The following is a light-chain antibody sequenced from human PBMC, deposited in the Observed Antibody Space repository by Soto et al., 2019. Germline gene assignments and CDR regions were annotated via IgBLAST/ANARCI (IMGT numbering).Light chain of an antibody. V-gene: IGKV3-11*01. CDR1: QSVANS. CDR2: DAS. J-gene: IGKJ4*01. CDR3: QQRRKWPLT. Sequence: ELVFTQSPDTLSLSPGESATLSCRASQSVANSVAWYQQKSGQAPMLLIYDASKRATGIPARFSGSGSGTDFTLTISSLEPEDFAVYYCQQRRKWPLTFGGGTNVEIK.